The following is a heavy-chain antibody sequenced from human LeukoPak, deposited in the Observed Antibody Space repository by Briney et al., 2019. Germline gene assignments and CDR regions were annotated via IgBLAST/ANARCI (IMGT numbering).Heavy chain of an antibody. Sequence: PSQTLSLTCTVSGGSISSGDYYWSWIRQPPGKGLEWIGYIYYSGSTYYNPSLKSRVTISVDRSKNQFSLKLSSVTAADTAVYYCARGTSGYDWDDAFDIWGQGTMVTVSS. CDR2: IYYSGST. D-gene: IGHD5-12*01. CDR1: GGSISSGDYY. V-gene: IGHV4-30-4*01. J-gene: IGHJ3*02. CDR3: ARGTSGYDWDDAFDI.